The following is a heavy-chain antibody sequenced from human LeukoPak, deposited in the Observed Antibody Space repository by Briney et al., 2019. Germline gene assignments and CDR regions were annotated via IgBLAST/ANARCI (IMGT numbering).Heavy chain of an antibody. CDR2: ISSNGDNT. V-gene: IGHV3-64D*06. CDR1: GFTFSTYV. Sequence: PGRSLRLSCSVSGFTFSTYVMDCVRHAPGKGLEYVTAISSNGDNTYYADSVKGRFTISRDNSKNTLYLQMSSLRADDTAVYYCVRGTGYWGQGTLVTVSS. CDR3: VRGTGY. J-gene: IGHJ4*02.